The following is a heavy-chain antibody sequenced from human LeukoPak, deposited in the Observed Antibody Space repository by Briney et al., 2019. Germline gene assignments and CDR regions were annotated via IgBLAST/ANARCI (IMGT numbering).Heavy chain of an antibody. CDR3: ARVCAERRWLQSDYYYYMDV. V-gene: IGHV7-4-1*02. D-gene: IGHD5-24*01. J-gene: IGHJ6*03. Sequence: ASVKVSCKASGYTFTSYAMNWVRQAPGQGLEWMGWINTNTGNPTYAQGFTGRFVFSLDTSVSTAYLQISSLKAEDTAVYYCARVCAERRWLQSDYYYYMDVWGKGTTVTISS. CDR2: INTNTGNP. CDR1: GYTFTSYA.